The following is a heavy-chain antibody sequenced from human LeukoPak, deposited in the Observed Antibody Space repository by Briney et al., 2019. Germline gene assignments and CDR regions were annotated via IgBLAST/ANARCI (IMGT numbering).Heavy chain of an antibody. CDR3: ARRAYYDTSGYYPASGYFDL. CDR2: IWSNGIT. D-gene: IGHD3-22*01. V-gene: IGHV4-4*08. CDR1: GGSIFSYY. J-gene: IGHJ2*01. Sequence: SETLSLTCTVWGGSIFSYYFNWIRQPPGEGLEWIGYIWSNGITNYNPSLRSRGTISSATSKNQFSLRLRSVTAADTAIYYCARRAYYDTSGYYPASGYFDLWGRGTLVTVSS.